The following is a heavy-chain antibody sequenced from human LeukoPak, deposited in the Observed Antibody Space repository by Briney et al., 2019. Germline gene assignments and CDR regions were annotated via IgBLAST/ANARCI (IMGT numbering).Heavy chain of an antibody. CDR2: INYSGSR. J-gene: IGHJ4*02. V-gene: IGHV4-39*01. CDR3: ARRRTGSYSDY. Sequence: SETLSLTCSVSGDSLSSNYYWGWIRQPPGTGLEWIGSINYSGSRYYNPSLKSRVTISVDTSKNQFSLNLRSVTAADTAVYYCARRRTGSYSDYWGQGTLVTVSS. D-gene: IGHD3/OR15-3a*01. CDR1: GDSLSSNYY.